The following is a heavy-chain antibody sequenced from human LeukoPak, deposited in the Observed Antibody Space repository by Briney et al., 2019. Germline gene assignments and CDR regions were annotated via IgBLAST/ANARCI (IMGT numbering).Heavy chain of an antibody. D-gene: IGHD3-3*01. CDR3: ARGPRPTYYDFWSGYYTGEYFDY. CDR2: IIPILGIA. Sequence: ASVKVSCKASGGTFSSYTISWVRQAPGQGLEWMGGIIPILGIANYAQKFQGRVTITADESTSTAYMELSSLRSEDTAVYYCARGPRPTYYDFWSGYYTGEYFDYWGQGTLVTVSS. J-gene: IGHJ4*02. CDR1: GGTFSSYT. V-gene: IGHV1-69*10.